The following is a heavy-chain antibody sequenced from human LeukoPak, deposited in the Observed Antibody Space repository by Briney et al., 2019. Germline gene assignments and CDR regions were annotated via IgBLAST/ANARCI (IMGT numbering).Heavy chain of an antibody. J-gene: IGHJ4*02. CDR3: ARENSGSYREFDY. CDR1: GGSVSSYY. V-gene: IGHV4-4*07. CDR2: IYTSGST. D-gene: IGHD1-26*01. Sequence: SETLSLTCTVSGGSVSSYYWSWIRQPAGKGLEWIGRIYTSGSTNYNASLKSRVSMSVDTSKNQFSLKLSSVTAADTAVFYCARENSGSYREFDYWGQGTLVTVTS.